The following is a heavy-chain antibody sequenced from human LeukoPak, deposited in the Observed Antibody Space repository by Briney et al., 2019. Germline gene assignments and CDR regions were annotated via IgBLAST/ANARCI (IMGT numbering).Heavy chain of an antibody. CDR3: AKEAGYCSGGTCGSEDY. CDR1: GFTFSSYS. Sequence: PGGSLRLSCAASGFTFSSYSMNWVRQPPGKGLEWVSSISSSSSYIYYADSVKGRFTISRDNAKSSLYLQMNSLRVEDTAVYYCAKEAGYCSGGTCGSEDYWGQGTLVTVSS. CDR2: ISSSSSYI. J-gene: IGHJ4*02. D-gene: IGHD2-15*01. V-gene: IGHV3-21*04.